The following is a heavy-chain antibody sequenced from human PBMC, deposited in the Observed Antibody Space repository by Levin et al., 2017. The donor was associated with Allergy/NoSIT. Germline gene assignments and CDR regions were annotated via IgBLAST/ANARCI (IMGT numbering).Heavy chain of an antibody. J-gene: IGHJ4*02. CDR3: AKVPSEYSGYDSPFDY. CDR2: ISGSGGST. Sequence: PGGSLRLSCAASGFTFSSYAMSWVRQAPGKGLEWVSAISGSGGSTYYADSVKGRFTISRDNSKNTLYLQMNSLRAEDTAVYYCAKVPSEYSGYDSPFDYWGQGTLVTVSS. V-gene: IGHV3-23*01. CDR1: GFTFSSYA. D-gene: IGHD5-12*01.